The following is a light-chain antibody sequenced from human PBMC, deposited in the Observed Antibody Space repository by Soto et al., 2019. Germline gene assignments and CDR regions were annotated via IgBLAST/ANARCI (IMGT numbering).Light chain of an antibody. CDR2: DTS. Sequence: VMRQSRATLSVSPGEGTTVSFSASQGISDTLAWHQHKPGQTPGLLIYDTSTRATGVPTRFSGSRSGAEFTLTINSLQSEDFADYYCQPYDNWPLTFGGGTKV. CDR1: QGISDT. J-gene: IGKJ4*01. V-gene: IGKV3-15*01. CDR3: QPYDNWPLT.